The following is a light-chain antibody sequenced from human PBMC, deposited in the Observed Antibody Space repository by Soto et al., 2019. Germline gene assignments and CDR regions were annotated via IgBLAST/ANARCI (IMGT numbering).Light chain of an antibody. CDR1: EDIRNY. J-gene: IGKJ4*01. CDR3: QQYYDSLT. Sequence: DIQMTQSPSSLSASVGDRVTISCQASEDIRNYLNWYQQKPGKAPKLLIYDASNLETGVPSRFSGSGSGTDFTFTIGSLQPEDIATYCCQQYYDSLTFGGGTKVEIK. CDR2: DAS. V-gene: IGKV1-33*01.